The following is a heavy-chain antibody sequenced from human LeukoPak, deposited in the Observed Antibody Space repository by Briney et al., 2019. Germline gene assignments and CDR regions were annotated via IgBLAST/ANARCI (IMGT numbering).Heavy chain of an antibody. Sequence: ASVKVSCKASGYTFTSYGISWVRQAPGQGLEWMGWISAYNGNTNYAQKLQGRVTMTTDTSTSTAYMELRSLRSDDTAVYYCARGSVLRFLEWFDYFDYWGQGTLVTVSS. CDR1: GYTFTSYG. J-gene: IGHJ4*02. CDR3: ARGSVLRFLEWFDYFDY. D-gene: IGHD3-3*01. CDR2: ISAYNGNT. V-gene: IGHV1-18*01.